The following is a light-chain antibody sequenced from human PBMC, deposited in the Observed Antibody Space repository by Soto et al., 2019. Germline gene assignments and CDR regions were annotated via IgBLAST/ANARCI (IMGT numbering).Light chain of an antibody. Sequence: DIQMTQSPSTLSASVGDRVTITCRASQSVSSWLAWYQQKPGKAPTLLIHTASTLQSGVPSRFSGSGSGTDFTLIISSLQPGDFATYFCQQYNTYRTFGQGTKVEIK. CDR2: TAS. CDR3: QQYNTYRT. CDR1: QSVSSW. J-gene: IGKJ1*01. V-gene: IGKV1-5*03.